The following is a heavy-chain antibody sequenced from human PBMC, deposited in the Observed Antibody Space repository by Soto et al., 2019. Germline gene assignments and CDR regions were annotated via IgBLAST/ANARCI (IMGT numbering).Heavy chain of an antibody. D-gene: IGHD3-16*01. CDR1: GGSISSGGYY. V-gene: IGHV4-31*03. J-gene: IGHJ5*02. CDR2: IYYSGST. CDR3: ARTYGGYDSDWFDP. Sequence: SETLSLTCTVSGGSISSGGYYWSWIRQHPGKGLEWIGYIYYSGSTYYNPSLKSRVTISVDTSKNQFSLKLSSVTAADTAVYYCARTYGGYDSDWFDPWGQGTLVTVSS.